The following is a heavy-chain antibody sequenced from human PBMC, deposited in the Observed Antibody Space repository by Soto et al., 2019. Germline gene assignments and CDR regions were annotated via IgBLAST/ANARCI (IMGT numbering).Heavy chain of an antibody. J-gene: IGHJ6*02. Sequence: QVQLVESGGGLVKPGGSLRLSCAASGFTFSDYYMTWIRQAPGKGLEWVSFISTVSSATNYADSVKGRFTISRDNAKTLVYRQMESLRADDTAVYYCARYSGSYLSAYFYGMDVWGQGATVTVSS. CDR1: GFTFSDYY. D-gene: IGHD1-26*01. V-gene: IGHV3-11*06. CDR2: ISTVSSAT. CDR3: ARYSGSYLSAYFYGMDV.